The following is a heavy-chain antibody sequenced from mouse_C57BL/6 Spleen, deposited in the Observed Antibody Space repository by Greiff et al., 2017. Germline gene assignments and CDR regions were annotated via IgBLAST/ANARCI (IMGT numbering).Heavy chain of an antibody. D-gene: IGHD1-1*01. CDR2: ISSGGSYT. CDR3: ARQDYYGSSPYWYFDV. CDR1: GFTFSSYG. V-gene: IGHV5-6*01. Sequence: EVKVVESGGDLVKPGGSLKLSCAASGFTFSSYGMSWVRQTPDKRLEWVATISSGGSYTYYPDSVKGRFTISRDNAKNTLYLQMRSLKSEDTAMYYCARQDYYGSSPYWYFDVWGTGTTVTVSS. J-gene: IGHJ1*03.